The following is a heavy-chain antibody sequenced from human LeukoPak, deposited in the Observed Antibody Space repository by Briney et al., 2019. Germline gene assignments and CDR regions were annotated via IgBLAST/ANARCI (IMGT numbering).Heavy chain of an antibody. D-gene: IGHD3-3*01. CDR3: ARAGLRFLEWLSFFDY. Sequence: GVSLRLSCAASGFTFSSNGMSWVRQAPGKGLEWVAVIWHDGSNKYYADSVKGRFTISRDNSKNTLYLQMNSLRAEDTAVYYCARAGLRFLEWLSFFDYWGQGTLVTVSS. CDR2: IWHDGSNK. J-gene: IGHJ4*02. V-gene: IGHV3-33*08. CDR1: GFTFSSNG.